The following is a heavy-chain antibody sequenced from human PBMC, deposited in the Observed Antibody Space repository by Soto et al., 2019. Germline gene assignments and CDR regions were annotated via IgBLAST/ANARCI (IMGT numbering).Heavy chain of an antibody. CDR2: INPKSGDT. CDR1: GYTFTGYY. V-gene: IGHV1-2*02. CDR3: ARPAELLWFGDLTPFDY. J-gene: IGHJ4*02. D-gene: IGHD3-10*01. Sequence: ASVKVSCKASGYTFTGYYIHWVRQAPGQGLEWMGWINPKSGDTNSAQKFQGRVTMTRDTSLSTAYMEVSRLRSDDTALYYCARPAELLWFGDLTPFDYWGQGTLVTVSS.